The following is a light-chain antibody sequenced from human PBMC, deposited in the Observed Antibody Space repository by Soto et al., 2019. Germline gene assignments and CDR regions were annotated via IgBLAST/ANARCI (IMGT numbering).Light chain of an antibody. CDR3: SARDDSLSGVV. Sequence: QSVLTQPPSTSGTPGQRVTSSCSGSSSNIGGNHVYWYQQFPGMAPKLLMYRSDQRPTGVPDRFSGSKSGTSASLAISGLRSDDEADYYCSARDDSLSGVVFGGGTKLTVL. CDR2: RSD. V-gene: IGLV1-47*01. J-gene: IGLJ2*01. CDR1: SSNIGGNH.